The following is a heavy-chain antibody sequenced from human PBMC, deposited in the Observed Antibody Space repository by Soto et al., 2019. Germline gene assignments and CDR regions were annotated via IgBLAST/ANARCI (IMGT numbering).Heavy chain of an antibody. J-gene: IGHJ5*02. D-gene: IGHD2-2*01. CDR3: ARVVPGAEAWFGP. CDR1: GYTFSNYG. CDR2: ISLYSDGT. Sequence: ASVKVSCKTSGYTFSNYGITWVRQAPGQPLEWLGWISLYSDGTNYAQKFQGRVSMTTATSTTTAYMELRSLRSDDTAVYYCARVVPGAEAWFGPWGQGTLVTVSS. V-gene: IGHV1-18*01.